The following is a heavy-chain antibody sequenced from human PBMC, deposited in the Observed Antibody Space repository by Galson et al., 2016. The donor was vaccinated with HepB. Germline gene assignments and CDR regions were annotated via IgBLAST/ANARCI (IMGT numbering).Heavy chain of an antibody. CDR3: ARDIRSDLRSVLRPMAGLVVFYGLDV. CDR2: ISGSGNNK. CDR1: GFTFSSYA. D-gene: IGHD3-3*01. J-gene: IGHJ6*02. Sequence: SLRLSCAASGFTFSSYAMHWVRQAPGKGLEWVSYISGSGNNKYYADSVRGRFTVSRDNARNSVYLLMYSLRAEETAIYYCARDIRSDLRSVLRPMAGLVVFYGLDVWGQGTTVTVSS. V-gene: IGHV3-48*03.